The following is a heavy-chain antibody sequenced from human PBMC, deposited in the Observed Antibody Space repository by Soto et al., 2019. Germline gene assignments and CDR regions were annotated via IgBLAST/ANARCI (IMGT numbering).Heavy chain of an antibody. V-gene: IGHV1-8*01. CDR3: ARDSDIAVVPASSSDYYYYMDV. Sequence: QVQLVQSGAEVKKPGASVKVSCKASGYTFTSYDINWVRQATGQGLEWMGWMNPNSGNTGYAQKFQGRVTMTRNTSISTAYMGLSSLRSEDSAVYYCARDSDIAVVPASSSDYYYYMDVWGKGTTVTVSS. CDR2: MNPNSGNT. CDR1: GYTFTSYD. D-gene: IGHD2-2*01. J-gene: IGHJ6*03.